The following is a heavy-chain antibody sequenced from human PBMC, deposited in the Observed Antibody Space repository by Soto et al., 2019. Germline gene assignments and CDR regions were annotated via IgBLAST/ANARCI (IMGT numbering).Heavy chain of an antibody. CDR2: ISSSSSYI. Sequence: GSLRLSCAASGLTFSSYSMNWVRQAPGKGLEWVSSISSSSSYIYYADSVKGRFTISRDNAKNSLYLQMNSLRAEDTAVYYCASDKIDTTGNAFDIWGQGTMVTV. CDR1: GLTFSSYS. V-gene: IGHV3-21*01. J-gene: IGHJ3*02. CDR3: ASDKIDTTGNAFDI. D-gene: IGHD1-1*01.